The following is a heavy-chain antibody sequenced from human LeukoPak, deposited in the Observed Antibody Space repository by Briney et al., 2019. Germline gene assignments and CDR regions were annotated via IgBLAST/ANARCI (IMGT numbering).Heavy chain of an antibody. CDR2: ISSSGSTM. V-gene: IGHV3-48*03. CDR1: GFTFSSYE. D-gene: IGHD1-26*01. Sequence: QPGGSLRLSCEASGFTFSSYEMNWVRQAPGKGLEWVSYISSSGSTMYSADSVKGRFTVSRDNAENSLYLHMKSLRAEDTAVYYCARDGPYSGSYFADFDYWGQGTLVTVSS. J-gene: IGHJ4*02. CDR3: ARDGPYSGSYFADFDY.